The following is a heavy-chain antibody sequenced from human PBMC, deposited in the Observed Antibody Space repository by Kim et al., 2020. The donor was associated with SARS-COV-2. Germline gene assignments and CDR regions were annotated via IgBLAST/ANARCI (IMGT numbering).Heavy chain of an antibody. D-gene: IGHD3-22*01. Sequence: SVKVSCKASGGTFSSYAISWVRQAPGQGLEWMGRIIPILGIANYAQKFQGRVTITADKSTSTAYMELSSLRSEDTAMYYCARGPYPYYDSSGYSVDNWGQGTLVTVSS. CDR2: IIPILGIA. CDR3: ARGPYPYYDSSGYSVDN. CDR1: GGTFSSYA. J-gene: IGHJ4*02. V-gene: IGHV1-69*04.